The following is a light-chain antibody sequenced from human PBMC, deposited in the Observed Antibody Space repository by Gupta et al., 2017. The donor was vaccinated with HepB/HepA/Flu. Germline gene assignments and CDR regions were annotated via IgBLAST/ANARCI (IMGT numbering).Light chain of an antibody. Sequence: DVVMTQSPPSLPVTLGQPASISCRSTQSLVHSDGNTYLNWFLQRPGQSPRRLIYQVSNRDSGVPDRFSGSGSGSDFTLKISRVEAEDVGVYYCLQGTQWPWTFGQGTKVE. V-gene: IGKV2-30*02. CDR3: LQGTQWPWT. J-gene: IGKJ1*01. CDR2: QVS. CDR1: QSLVHSDGNTY.